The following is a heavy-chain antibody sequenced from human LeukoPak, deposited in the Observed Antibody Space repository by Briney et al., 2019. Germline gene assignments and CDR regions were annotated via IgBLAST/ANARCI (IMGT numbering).Heavy chain of an antibody. Sequence: PSETLSLTCAVYGGSFRGYYWSWIRQPPGKGLEWIGEINHSGSTNYNPSLKSRVTISVDTSKNQFSLKLSSVTAADTAVYYCASGVITFGGVIVYWGQGTLVTVSS. CDR2: INHSGST. V-gene: IGHV4-34*01. CDR3: ASGVITFGGVIVY. D-gene: IGHD3-16*02. CDR1: GGSFRGYY. J-gene: IGHJ4*02.